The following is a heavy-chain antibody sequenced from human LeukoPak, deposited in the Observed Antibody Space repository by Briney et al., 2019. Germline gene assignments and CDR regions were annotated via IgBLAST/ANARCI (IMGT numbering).Heavy chain of an antibody. V-gene: IGHV4-38-2*02. CDR1: GYSISRDYY. D-gene: IGHD3-16*02. J-gene: IGHJ5*02. CDR2: VYHSGDT. Sequence: SETLSLTCTVSGYSISRDYYWGWIRQPPGEGLEWIGSVYHSGDTHYSPSLRSRVTISVDTSKNQFSLKLSSVTAADTAVYYCARDLGYRVPGWFDPWGQGTLVTVSS. CDR3: ARDLGYRVPGWFDP.